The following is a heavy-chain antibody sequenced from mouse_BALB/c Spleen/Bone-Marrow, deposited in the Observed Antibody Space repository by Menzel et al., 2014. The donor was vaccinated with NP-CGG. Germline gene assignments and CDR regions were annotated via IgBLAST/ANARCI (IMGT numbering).Heavy chain of an antibody. CDR2: IDPANGNT. V-gene: IGHV14-3*02. CDR3: APYYYGSSLFAY. J-gene: IGHJ3*01. CDR1: GFNIKDTY. D-gene: IGHD1-1*01. Sequence: EVKVEESGAELVKPGASVKLSCTASGFNIKDTYMHWVKQRPEQGPEWIGRIDPANGNTKYDPKFQGKATITADTSSNTAYLQLSSLTSEDTAAYYCAPYYYGSSLFAYWGQGTLVTVSA.